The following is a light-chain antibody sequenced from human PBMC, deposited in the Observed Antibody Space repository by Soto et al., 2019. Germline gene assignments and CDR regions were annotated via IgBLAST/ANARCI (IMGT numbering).Light chain of an antibody. J-gene: IGKJ2*01. V-gene: IGKV3-20*01. CDR2: GAS. Sequence: ETVLTQSPGTLSLSPGERATLSCRASQSVSSSYLAWYQQKPGQAPKLLIYGASSRATGTPDRFSGSGSGTDFTLTISRLEPDDVAVYYCQQYGSSPRTFGQGTKLEIK. CDR3: QQYGSSPRT. CDR1: QSVSSSY.